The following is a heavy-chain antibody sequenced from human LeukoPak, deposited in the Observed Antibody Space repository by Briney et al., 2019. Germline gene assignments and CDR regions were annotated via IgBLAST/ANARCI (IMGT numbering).Heavy chain of an antibody. CDR1: GGSFSGCY. D-gene: IGHD5-18*01. V-gene: IGHV4-34*01. CDR3: ASGSYGYGFDY. J-gene: IGHJ4*02. Sequence: SETLSLTCAVYGGSFSGCYWSWIRQPPGKGLERIGEINHSGSTNYNPSLKSRVTISVDTSKNQFSLKLSSVTAADTAVYYCASGSYGYGFDYWGQGTLVTVSS. CDR2: INHSGST.